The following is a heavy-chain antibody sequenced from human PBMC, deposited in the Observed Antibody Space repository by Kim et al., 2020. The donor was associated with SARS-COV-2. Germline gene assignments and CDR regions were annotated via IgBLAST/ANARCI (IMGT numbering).Heavy chain of an antibody. CDR2: LYSGGST. CDR1: GLTVSNEY. J-gene: IGHJ6*02. CDR3: ARDRGGYNYNYGLDV. D-gene: IGHD3-10*01. V-gene: IGHV3-66*01. Sequence: GGSLRLSCAASGLTVSNEYMIWVRQAPGKGLEWVSTLYSGGSTDYADSVKGRFTISRDSSKNTLYLQMDSLRVDDTAVYYCARDRGGYNYNYGLDVWG.